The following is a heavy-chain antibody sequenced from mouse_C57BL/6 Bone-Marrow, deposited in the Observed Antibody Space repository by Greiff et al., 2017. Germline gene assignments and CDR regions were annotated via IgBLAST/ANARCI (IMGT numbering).Heavy chain of an antibody. CDR1: GYTFTSYW. V-gene: IGHV1-53*01. CDR3: ARRRSYYYGSSYFDY. J-gene: IGHJ2*01. Sequence: VKLQQSGTELVKPGASVKLSCKASGYTFTSYWMHWVKQRPGQGLEWIGNINPSNGGTNYNEKFKSKATLTVDKSSSTAYMQLSSLTSEDSAVYYCARRRSYYYGSSYFDYWGQGTTLTVSS. CDR2: INPSNGGT. D-gene: IGHD1-1*01.